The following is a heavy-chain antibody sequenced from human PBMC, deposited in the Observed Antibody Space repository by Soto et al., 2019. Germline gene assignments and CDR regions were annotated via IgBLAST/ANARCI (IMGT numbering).Heavy chain of an antibody. D-gene: IGHD5-18*01. CDR3: ARGYSYGYLGHYYYGMDV. Sequence: GASVKVSCKASGGTFSSYAISWVRQAPGQGLEWMGGIIPIFGTANYAQKFQGRVTITADKSTSTAYMELSSLRSEDTAVYYCARGYSYGYLGHYYYGMDVWGQGTTVTVSS. CDR2: IIPIFGTA. V-gene: IGHV1-69*06. CDR1: GGTFSSYA. J-gene: IGHJ6*02.